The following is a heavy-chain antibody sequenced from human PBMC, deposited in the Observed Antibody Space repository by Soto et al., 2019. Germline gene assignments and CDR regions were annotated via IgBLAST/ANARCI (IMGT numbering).Heavy chain of an antibody. CDR1: GFTFSSYA. CDR2: ISGNGATT. V-gene: IGHV3-23*01. Sequence: PGGSLRLSCAASGFTFSSYAMSWVHQAPGKGLEWVSAISGNGATTYYADSVRGRFTISRDNSKDTLYLQMKSLRAEDSASYYCAKEDTSSGSLDYWGQGALVTVSS. CDR3: AKEDTSSGSLDY. J-gene: IGHJ4*02. D-gene: IGHD6-19*01.